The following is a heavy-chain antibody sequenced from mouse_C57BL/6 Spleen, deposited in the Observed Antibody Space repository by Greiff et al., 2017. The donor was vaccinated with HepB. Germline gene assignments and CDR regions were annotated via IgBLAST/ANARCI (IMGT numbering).Heavy chain of an antibody. Sequence: QVQLKQPGAELVKPGASVKLSCKASGYTFTSYWMQWVKQRPGQGLEWIGEIDPSDSYTNYNQKFKGKATLTVDTSSSTAYMQLSSLTSEDSAVYYCARWVVEGCAYWGQGTLVTVSA. CDR2: IDPSDSYT. CDR1: GYTFTSYW. J-gene: IGHJ3*01. CDR3: ARWVVEGCAY. V-gene: IGHV1-50*01. D-gene: IGHD1-1*01.